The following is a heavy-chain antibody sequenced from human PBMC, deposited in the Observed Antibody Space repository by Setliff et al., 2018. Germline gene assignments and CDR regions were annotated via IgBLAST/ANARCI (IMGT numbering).Heavy chain of an antibody. Sequence: SVKVSCKASGDTFRSYGISWVRQAPGQGLEWMGGTIPMFGSTSYAQKFRGRVTIITDESTTTAYMELSSLRSEDTAVYYCAREGVDSRSSTDYRYYMDVWGKGTTVTVSS. CDR2: TIPMFGST. CDR3: AREGVDSRSSTDYRYYMDV. CDR1: GDTFRSYG. J-gene: IGHJ6*03. D-gene: IGHD3-22*01. V-gene: IGHV1-69*05.